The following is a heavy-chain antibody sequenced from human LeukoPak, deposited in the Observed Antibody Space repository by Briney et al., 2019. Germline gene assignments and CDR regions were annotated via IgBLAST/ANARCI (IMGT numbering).Heavy chain of an antibody. D-gene: IGHD3-9*01. Sequence: GRSLRLSCAASGFTFSSYSMNWVRQAPGKGLEWVSSISSSSSYIYYADSVKGRFTISRDNAKNSLYLQMNSLRAEDTAVYYCARDAPLTYKVNWGQGTLVTVSS. CDR2: ISSSSSYI. CDR1: GFTFSSYS. V-gene: IGHV3-21*01. J-gene: IGHJ4*02. CDR3: ARDAPLTYKVN.